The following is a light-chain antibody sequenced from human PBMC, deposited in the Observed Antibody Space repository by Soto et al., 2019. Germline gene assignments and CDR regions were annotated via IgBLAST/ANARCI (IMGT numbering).Light chain of an antibody. CDR1: QSVSSN. Sequence: IVLTQSPGTVSLSPLERATLSCMASQSVSSNLAWYQQKPGQAPRLLIYGASTRATGIPARFSGSGSGTEFTLTISSLQSEDFAVYYCQQYNNWPSLTFGGGTKVDIK. V-gene: IGKV3-15*01. J-gene: IGKJ4*01. CDR2: GAS. CDR3: QQYNNWPSLT.